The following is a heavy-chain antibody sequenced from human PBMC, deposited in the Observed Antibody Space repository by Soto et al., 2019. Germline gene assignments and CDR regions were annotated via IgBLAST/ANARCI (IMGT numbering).Heavy chain of an antibody. CDR3: ATSRISIAVAGETEYYFDY. D-gene: IGHD6-19*01. V-gene: IGHV1-2*04. J-gene: IGHJ4*02. Sequence: ASVRVSCKASGYIFTGYYMHWVRQAPGQGLEWMGWINPNSGDTNYTQKFQGWVTMTRDTSISTAYMELSRLRSDDTAVYYCATSRISIAVAGETEYYFDYWGQGTPVTVSS. CDR2: INPNSGDT. CDR1: GYIFTGYY.